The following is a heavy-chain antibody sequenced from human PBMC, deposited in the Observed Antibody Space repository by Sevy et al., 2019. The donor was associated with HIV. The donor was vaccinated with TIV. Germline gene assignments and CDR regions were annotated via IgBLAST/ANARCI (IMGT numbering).Heavy chain of an antibody. V-gene: IGHV3-30-3*01. D-gene: IGHD3-16*01. CDR3: ARDPHSVPHWGSFDS. CDR1: GFTFTRYA. Sequence: GGSLRLSCEASGFTFTRYAFHWVRQAPGKGLEWVAVVSKEGTNKYYADSVKGRFTISRDNSRNTLYLQMQSLRADDTAVYFCARDPHSVPHWGSFDSWGQGTLLTVSS. CDR2: VSKEGTNK. J-gene: IGHJ4*02.